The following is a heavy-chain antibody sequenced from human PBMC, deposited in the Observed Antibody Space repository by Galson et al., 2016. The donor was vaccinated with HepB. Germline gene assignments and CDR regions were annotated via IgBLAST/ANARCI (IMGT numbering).Heavy chain of an antibody. Sequence: SETLSLTCSVSGGSFSSRSYHWGWIRQPPGKGLEWIGTIYYSGGTSYNPSLKSRVTISADTSKNQISLRLRSVTAADTAVYYCARQFSGYRHGLDYWGQGTLVTVSS. CDR1: GGSFSSRSYH. D-gene: IGHD5-12*01. V-gene: IGHV4-39*01. J-gene: IGHJ4*02. CDR2: IYYSGGT. CDR3: ARQFSGYRHGLDY.